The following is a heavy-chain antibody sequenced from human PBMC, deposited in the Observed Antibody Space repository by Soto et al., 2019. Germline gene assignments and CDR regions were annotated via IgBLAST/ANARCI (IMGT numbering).Heavy chain of an antibody. Sequence: GGSLRLSWAASGFTFANYIGYWVRQAPGKGPEWVAAISYDGSNKQYADSVKGRFAISRDNPGNSLDLQMNSLRGDDTGLYYCARGDPYYGMDVWGQGTTVTVSS. CDR1: GFTFANYI. V-gene: IGHV3-30*09. CDR2: ISYDGSNK. CDR3: ARGDPYYGMDV. J-gene: IGHJ6*02.